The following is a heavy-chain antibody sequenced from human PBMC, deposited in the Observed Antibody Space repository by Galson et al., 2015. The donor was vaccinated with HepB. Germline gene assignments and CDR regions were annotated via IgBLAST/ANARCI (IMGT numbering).Heavy chain of an antibody. CDR1: GFTFSSYG. J-gene: IGHJ4*02. D-gene: IGHD6-19*01. CDR2: ISYDGSNK. CDR3: AKDRGQWLTYFDY. Sequence: SLRLSCAASGFTFSSYGMHWVRQAPGKGLEWVAVISYDGSNKYYADSVKGRFTISRDNSKNTLYLQMNSLRAEDTAVYYCAKDRGQWLTYFDYGGQGTLVTVSS. V-gene: IGHV3-30*18.